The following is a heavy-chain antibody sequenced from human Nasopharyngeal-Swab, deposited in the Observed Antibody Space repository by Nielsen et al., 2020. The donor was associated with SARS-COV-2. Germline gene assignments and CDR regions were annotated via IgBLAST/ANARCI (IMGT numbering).Heavy chain of an antibody. CDR1: GYTFTNYY. CDR2: INPSGGST. CDR3: ARDLYSSGWYRTNWYFDL. J-gene: IGHJ2*01. Sequence: ASVKVSCKASGYTFTNYYMHWVRQAPGQGLQWMGIINPSGGSTSYAQKFQGRVTMTRDTSTSTVYMELSSLRSEDTAVYYCARDLYSSGWYRTNWYFDLWGRGTLVTVSS. V-gene: IGHV1-46*01. D-gene: IGHD6-19*01.